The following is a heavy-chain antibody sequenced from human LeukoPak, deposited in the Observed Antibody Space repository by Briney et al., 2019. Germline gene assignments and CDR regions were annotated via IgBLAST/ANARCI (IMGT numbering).Heavy chain of an antibody. CDR1: GFTFSSYD. CDR2: IYSGGSI. CDR3: ARVRDGFGEYYYYYYMDV. V-gene: IGHV3-66*01. D-gene: IGHD3-10*01. Sequence: GGSLRLSCAASGFTFSSYDMTWVRQAPGKGLEWVSVIYSGGSIYYADSVKGRFTISRDNSKNTLYLQMNSLRAEDTAVYYCARVRDGFGEYYYYYYMDVWGKGTTVTISS. J-gene: IGHJ6*03.